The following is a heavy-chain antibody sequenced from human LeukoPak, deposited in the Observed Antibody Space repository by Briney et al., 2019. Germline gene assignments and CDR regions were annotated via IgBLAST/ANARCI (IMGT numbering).Heavy chain of an antibody. J-gene: IGHJ3*02. Sequence: GGSLRLSCAASGFTFNSYAMSWVRQAPGKGLEWVSAISGSGGSTYYADSVKGRFTISRDNSKNTLYLQMNSLRAEDTAVYYCAKDLSAGYYDSSGYYGAPDAFDIWGQGTMVTVSS. CDR2: ISGSGGST. D-gene: IGHD3-22*01. V-gene: IGHV3-23*01. CDR1: GFTFNSYA. CDR3: AKDLSAGYYDSSGYYGAPDAFDI.